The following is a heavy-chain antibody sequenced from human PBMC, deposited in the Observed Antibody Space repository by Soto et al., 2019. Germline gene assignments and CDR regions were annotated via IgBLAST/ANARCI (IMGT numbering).Heavy chain of an antibody. V-gene: IGHV1-69*12. J-gene: IGHJ6*02. Sequence: QVQLVQSGAEVKKPGSSVKVSCKASGGTFSSYAISWVRQAPGQGLEWMGGIIPIFGTADYAQKFQGRVAITAGASTSTADMELSSLRSEETTVCYCASAWGPSYCYGMDVWGQGTTVTVSS. CDR1: GGTFSSYA. CDR2: IIPIFGTA. CDR3: ASAWGPSYCYGMDV. D-gene: IGHD3-16*01.